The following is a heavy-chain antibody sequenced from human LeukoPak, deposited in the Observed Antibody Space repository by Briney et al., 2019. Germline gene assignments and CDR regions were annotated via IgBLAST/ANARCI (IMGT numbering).Heavy chain of an antibody. CDR2: TYYRSKWFN. Sequence: SQTLSLTCAISGDSVSSNSAAWNWIRQSPSRGLEWLGRTYYRSKWFNDYAVSVNGRITINPDTSRNQFSLQLNSVTPEDTAVYYCVRWVHGDRYFDYWGQGTLVTVSS. V-gene: IGHV6-1*01. D-gene: IGHD1-26*01. CDR1: GDSVSSNSAA. CDR3: VRWVHGDRYFDY. J-gene: IGHJ4*02.